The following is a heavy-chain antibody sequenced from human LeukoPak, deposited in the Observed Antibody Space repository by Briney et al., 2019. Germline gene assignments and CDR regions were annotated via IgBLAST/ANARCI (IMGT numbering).Heavy chain of an antibody. J-gene: IGHJ4*02. V-gene: IGHV1-46*01. Sequence: GASVKVSCKASGYTFSSYYIHWVRQAPGQGLEWMGIINPSGGSTRFAQSQKFQGRVAMTRDTSTSTVYMELSSLRSEDTAVYYCARAGYGDTLPYWGQGTLVTVSS. CDR1: GYTFSSYY. CDR2: INPSGGST. CDR3: ARAGYGDTLPY. D-gene: IGHD4-17*01.